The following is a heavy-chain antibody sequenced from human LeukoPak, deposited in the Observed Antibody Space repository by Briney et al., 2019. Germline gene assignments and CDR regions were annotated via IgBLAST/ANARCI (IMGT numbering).Heavy chain of an antibody. Sequence: GGSLRLSCAASGFTFSSYAMHWVRQAPGKGLEWVAVISYDGSNKYYADSVKGRFTISRDNSKNTLYLQMNSLRAEDTAVYYCARDHGSGSYLGYWGQGTLVTVSS. D-gene: IGHD3-10*01. J-gene: IGHJ4*02. V-gene: IGHV3-30*04. CDR2: ISYDGSNK. CDR1: GFTFSSYA. CDR3: ARDHGSGSYLGY.